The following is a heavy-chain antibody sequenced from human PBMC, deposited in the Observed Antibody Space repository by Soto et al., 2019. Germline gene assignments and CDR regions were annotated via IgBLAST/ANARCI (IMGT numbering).Heavy chain of an antibody. Sequence: SETLSLTCTVSGGSISSGGYYWTWIRQHPGKGLEWIGYNYHSGRTNYNPSLKSRVTISVDRSQNLFSLKLASVTAADTAVYYCVRSEAKALDYWGQGTLVTVSS. V-gene: IGHV4-30-2*01. CDR1: GGSISSGGYY. CDR2: NYHSGRT. CDR3: VRSEAKALDY. J-gene: IGHJ4*02.